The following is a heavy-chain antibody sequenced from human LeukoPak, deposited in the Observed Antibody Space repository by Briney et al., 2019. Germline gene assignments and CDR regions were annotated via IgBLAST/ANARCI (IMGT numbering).Heavy chain of an antibody. J-gene: IGHJ3*02. CDR3: ARGGDGYNTGWAFDI. CDR1: GFTFSSYS. V-gene: IGHV3-21*01. D-gene: IGHD5-24*01. Sequence: RAGGSLRLSCAASGFTFSSYSMNWVRQAPGKGLEWVSSISSSSSYIYYADSVKGRFTISRDNAKNSLYLQMNSLRAEDTAVYYCARGGDGYNTGWAFDIWGQGTMVTVSS. CDR2: ISSSSSYI.